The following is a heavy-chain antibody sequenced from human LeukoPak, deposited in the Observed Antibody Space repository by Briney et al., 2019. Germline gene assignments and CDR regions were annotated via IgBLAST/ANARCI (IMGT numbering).Heavy chain of an antibody. V-gene: IGHV3-7*01. CDR3: ARGLRGWELLPHY. CDR2: IKQDGSEK. CDR1: GFTFSSYA. J-gene: IGHJ4*02. Sequence: GGSLRLSCAASGFTFSSYAMSWVRQAPGKGLEWVANIKQDGSEKYYVDSVKGRFTISRDNAKNSLYLQMNSLRAEDTAVYFCARGLRGWELLPHYWGQGTLVTVSS. D-gene: IGHD1-26*01.